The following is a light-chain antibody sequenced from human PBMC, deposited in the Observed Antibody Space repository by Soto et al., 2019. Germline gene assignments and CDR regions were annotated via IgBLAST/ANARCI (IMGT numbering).Light chain of an antibody. CDR3: QQSYSTPPA. Sequence: EIVLTQSPGTLSLSPGERATLSCRASQSVSRNYLAWYQHKPGQAPTLLIYGASRRTPGIPDRFSGRGSGTDFTLTISSLQPDDFATYYCQQSYSTPPAFGGGTKVDIK. J-gene: IGKJ4*01. V-gene: IGKV3-20*01. CDR1: QSVSRNY. CDR2: GAS.